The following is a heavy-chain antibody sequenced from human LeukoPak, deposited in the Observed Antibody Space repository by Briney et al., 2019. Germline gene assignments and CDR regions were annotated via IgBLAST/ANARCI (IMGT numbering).Heavy chain of an antibody. CDR3: ARYYDYVWGSYRIFDY. CDR2: IYYSGST. J-gene: IGHJ4*02. D-gene: IGHD3-16*02. CDR1: GGSFSGYY. Sequence: SETLSLTCAVYGGSFSGYYWSWIRQPPGKGLEWIGSIYYSGSTYYNPSLKSRVTISVDTSKNQFSLKLSSVTAADTAVYYCARYYDYVWGSYRIFDYWGQGTLVTVSS. V-gene: IGHV4-34*01.